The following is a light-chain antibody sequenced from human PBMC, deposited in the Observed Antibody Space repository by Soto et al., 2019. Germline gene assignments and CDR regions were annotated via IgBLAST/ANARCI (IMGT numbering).Light chain of an antibody. J-gene: IGLJ2*01. Sequence: SVLTQPPSVSGAPGQRVTISCIGSSSNIGSGYDVHWYQQFPRTAPKLLISGDSNRPSGVPDRFSGSKSGTSASLAITGLQTEDEADYYCQSYDSSLSGVIFGGGTKVTVL. CDR1: SSNIGSGYD. V-gene: IGLV1-40*01. CDR2: GDS. CDR3: QSYDSSLSGVI.